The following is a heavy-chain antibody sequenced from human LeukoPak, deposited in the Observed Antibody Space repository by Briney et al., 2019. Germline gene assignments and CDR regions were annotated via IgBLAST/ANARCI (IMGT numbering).Heavy chain of an antibody. D-gene: IGHD6-19*01. V-gene: IGHV3-48*03. Sequence: PGGSLRLSCVGSGFTLDTYEMNWVRQAPGKGLEWLSFISRGGFEIHYAASVEGRFTFSRDNAKNSLYLQMNSLRVEDTAVYYCARLAGSSANFDYWGQGTLVTVSS. J-gene: IGHJ4*02. CDR3: ARLAGSSANFDY. CDR2: ISRGGFEI. CDR1: GFTLDTYE.